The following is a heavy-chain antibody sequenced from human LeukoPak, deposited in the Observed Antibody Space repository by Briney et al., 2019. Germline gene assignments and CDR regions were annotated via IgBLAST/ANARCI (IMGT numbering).Heavy chain of an antibody. Sequence: GASVNVSRKASGYTFSTYGIAWVRQAPGQGLEWMGWISGYNGNTNYAQKFQGRVTMTTDTTTTTAYMELRSLRSDDTAVYYCARDGYFDFWGQGTLVTVSS. V-gene: IGHV1-18*01. CDR1: GYTFSTYG. CDR3: ARDGYFDF. J-gene: IGHJ4*02. CDR2: ISGYNGNT.